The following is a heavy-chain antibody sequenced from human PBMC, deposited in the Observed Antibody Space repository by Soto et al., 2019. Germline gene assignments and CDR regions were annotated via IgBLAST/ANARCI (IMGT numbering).Heavy chain of an antibody. V-gene: IGHV1-3*01. CDR2: INAGNGNT. CDR1: GHTFTSYA. D-gene: IGHD6-19*01. J-gene: IGHJ4*02. Sequence: ASVKVSCKASGHTFTSYAMHWVRQAPGQRLEWMGWINAGNGNTKYSQKFQGRVTITRDTSASTAYMELSSLRSEDTAVYYCARPSIAVAGTRRDMGYYLDYWGQGTLVTVSS. CDR3: ARPSIAVAGTRRDMGYYLDY.